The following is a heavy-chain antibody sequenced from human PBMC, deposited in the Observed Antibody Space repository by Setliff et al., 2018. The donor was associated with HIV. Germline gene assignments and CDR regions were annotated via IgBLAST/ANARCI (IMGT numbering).Heavy chain of an antibody. J-gene: IGHJ6*03. CDR1: GGTFRGFG. V-gene: IGHV1-69*13. Sequence: SVKVSCKASGGTFRGFGISWVVQAPGQGLEWMGPIIPIFGTPRYAQKFQGRVTITADESTSTVYMELSSLRSEDTAVYYCATNPEMATINYYYYYMDVWGKGTTVTVSS. CDR3: ATNPEMATINYYYYYMDV. CDR2: IIPIFGTP. D-gene: IGHD5-12*01.